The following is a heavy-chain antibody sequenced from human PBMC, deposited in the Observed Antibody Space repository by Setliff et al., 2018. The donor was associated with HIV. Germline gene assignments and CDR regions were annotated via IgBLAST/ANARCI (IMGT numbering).Heavy chain of an antibody. CDR3: AKGYFAWLRAGTFDY. V-gene: IGHV3-23*01. Sequence: GGSLRLSCVASGFRFRGHAMNWVRQAPGKGLEWVSVISGSGGSTFYADSVKGRFTISRDNSKNTVYLQMNSLRAEDTAVYYCAKGYFAWLRAGTFDYWGQGSLVTVSS. CDR2: ISGSGGST. J-gene: IGHJ4*02. D-gene: IGHD3-9*01. CDR1: GFRFRGHA.